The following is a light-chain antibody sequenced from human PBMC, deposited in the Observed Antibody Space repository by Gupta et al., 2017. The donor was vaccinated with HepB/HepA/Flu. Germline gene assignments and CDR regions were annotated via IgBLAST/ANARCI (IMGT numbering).Light chain of an antibody. CDR3: QHSNSFPRT. CDR2: AAS. V-gene: IGKV1D-12*01. Sequence: DIQMTQSPSSVSASVGDRVTITCRASQGISRWLAWYQQKPGKAPKLLIYAASNLQSGVPSRFSGSGSGTDFTLSISGLQPEDVATYYCQHSNSFPRTFGPGTKVDIK. CDR1: QGISRW. J-gene: IGKJ3*01.